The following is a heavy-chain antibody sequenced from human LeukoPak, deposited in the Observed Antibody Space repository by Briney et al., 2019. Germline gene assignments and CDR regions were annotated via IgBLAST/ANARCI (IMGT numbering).Heavy chain of an antibody. CDR1: GGSISSYY. CDR2: IYTSGST. J-gene: IGHJ6*02. V-gene: IGHV4-4*07. CDR3: ARAGYYDSSGYSLDYYGMDV. D-gene: IGHD3-22*01. Sequence: SETLSLTCTVSGGSISSYYWSWLRQPAGKGLEWLGRIYTSGSTNYNPSLKSRVTMSVDTSKNQFSLKLSSVTAADTAVYYCARAGYYDSSGYSLDYYGMDVWGQGTTVTVSS.